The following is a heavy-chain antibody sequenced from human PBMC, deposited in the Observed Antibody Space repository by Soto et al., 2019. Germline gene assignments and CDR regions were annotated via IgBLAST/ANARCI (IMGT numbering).Heavy chain of an antibody. Sequence: EVQLVESGGGLVQPGGSLKLSCAVSGFTFSVSAIHWVRQASGKGLEWVGCIRSKADNYATAYGASVKGRFSISRDDSKNTAYLQMSSLNTEDTAVYYCARLAEWEYYDGMDVWGQGTTVTVSS. V-gene: IGHV3-73*02. CDR1: GFTFSVSA. CDR3: ARLAEWEYYDGMDV. J-gene: IGHJ6*02. D-gene: IGHD1-26*01. CDR2: IRSKADNYAT.